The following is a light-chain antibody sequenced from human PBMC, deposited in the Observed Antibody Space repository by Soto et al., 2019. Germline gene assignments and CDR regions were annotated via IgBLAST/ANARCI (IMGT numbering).Light chain of an antibody. CDR3: QKCGVAPFT. Sequence: DIQMTQSPSSLSASVGDRVTITCRASQGIRNYLAWYQQKPGKVPKLLIYAASTLQSGVPSRFSGSGSGTDFTLTISSLQPEDVATYYCQKCGVAPFTFGGGTKVEI. CDR2: AAS. CDR1: QGIRNY. V-gene: IGKV1-27*01. J-gene: IGKJ4*01.